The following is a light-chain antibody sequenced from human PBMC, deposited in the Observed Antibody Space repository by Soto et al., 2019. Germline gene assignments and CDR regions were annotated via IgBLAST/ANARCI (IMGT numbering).Light chain of an antibody. J-gene: IGKJ3*01. V-gene: IGKV1-39*01. Sequence: DIQMTQSPTSLSASVGDRVTIICRASQSVSIYLNWFQQKPGEAPKLLISAASSLHRGVPSRFSGSGSGTEFTLTISNLQPEDFATYYCQQSSSAPRAFGPGTKVDI. CDR2: AAS. CDR3: QQSSSAPRA. CDR1: QSVSIY.